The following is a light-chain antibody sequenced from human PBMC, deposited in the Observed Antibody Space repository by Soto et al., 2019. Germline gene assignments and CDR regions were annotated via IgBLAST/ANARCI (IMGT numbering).Light chain of an antibody. CDR2: SVS. Sequence: EIVMTQSPATLSVSPGERATLFCRASQSVSRNLAWHQQRPGQAPRLLIYSVSTRATGVPARFSGSGSGTEFTLTISSLQSEDFAVYYCRQYYYWPPWTFGQGTKVDSK. CDR1: QSVSRN. CDR3: RQYYYWPPWT. V-gene: IGKV3-15*01. J-gene: IGKJ1*01.